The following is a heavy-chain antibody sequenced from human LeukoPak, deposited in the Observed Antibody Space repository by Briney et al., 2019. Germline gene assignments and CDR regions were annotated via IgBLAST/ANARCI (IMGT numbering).Heavy chain of an antibody. Sequence: GGSLRLSCAASGFTFSSYGMHWVRQAPGKGLEWVAFIRYDGSNKYYADSVKGRFPISRDNSKNTLYLQMNSVRAEDTAVYYCAKVSHDFWSGYYNGGFGYFDYWGQGTLVTVSS. CDR1: GFTFSSYG. CDR3: AKVSHDFWSGYYNGGFGYFDY. V-gene: IGHV3-30*02. CDR2: IRYDGSNK. J-gene: IGHJ4*02. D-gene: IGHD3-3*01.